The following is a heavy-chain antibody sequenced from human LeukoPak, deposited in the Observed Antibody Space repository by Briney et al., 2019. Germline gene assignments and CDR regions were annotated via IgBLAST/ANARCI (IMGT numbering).Heavy chain of an antibody. V-gene: IGHV3-23*01. Sequence: GGSLRLSCAASGFTFSSYAMSWVRQAPGKGLEWVSTFSGSGGSTYYADSVKGRFTISRDNSKNTLYLQMNSLRAEDTAVYYCAKARGYSSSWYPSLDYWGQGTLVTVSS. CDR3: AKARGYSSSWYPSLDY. CDR2: FSGSGGST. D-gene: IGHD6-13*01. CDR1: GFTFSSYA. J-gene: IGHJ4*02.